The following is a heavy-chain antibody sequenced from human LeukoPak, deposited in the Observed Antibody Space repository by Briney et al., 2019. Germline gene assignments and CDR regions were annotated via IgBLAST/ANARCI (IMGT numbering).Heavy chain of an antibody. CDR1: EYSFTSYW. CDR2: IYPGDSDT. Sequence: GESLKISGKGSEYSFTSYWIGWVRQMPGKGLGWMGIIYPGDSDTRYSPSFQGQVTISAEKSISTAYLQWSSLKASGTAMYYCARHYCSGGSCYWFDPWGQGTLVTVSS. D-gene: IGHD2-15*01. V-gene: IGHV5-51*01. J-gene: IGHJ5*02. CDR3: ARHYCSGGSCYWFDP.